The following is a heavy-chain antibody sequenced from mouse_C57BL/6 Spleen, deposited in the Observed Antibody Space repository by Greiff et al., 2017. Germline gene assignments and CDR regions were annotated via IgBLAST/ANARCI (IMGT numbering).Heavy chain of an antibody. CDR2: IYPSDSET. CDR1: GYTFTSYW. CDR3: ARGFTDYYAMDY. Sequence: QVQLQQSGAELVRPGSSVKLSCKASGYTFTSYWMDWVKQRPGQGLEWIGNIYPSDSETHYNQKFKDKATLTVDKSSSTAYMQLSSLTSEDSAVYYCARGFTDYYAMDYWGQGTSVTVSS. J-gene: IGHJ4*01. V-gene: IGHV1-61*01.